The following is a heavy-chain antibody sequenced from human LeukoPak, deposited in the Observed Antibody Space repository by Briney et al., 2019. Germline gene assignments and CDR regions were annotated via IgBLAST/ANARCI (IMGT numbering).Heavy chain of an antibody. J-gene: IGHJ4*02. V-gene: IGHV3-23*01. Sequence: GGSLRLSCAASGFTFSSYAMSWVRQAPGKGLEWVSAISSSGGSTYYADSVKGRFTISRDNSKNTLYLQMNSLRAEDTAVYYCANDYYDSSGYYYPTSSPFDYWGQGTLVTVSS. CDR3: ANDYYDSSGYYYPTSSPFDY. CDR2: ISSSGGST. D-gene: IGHD3-22*01. CDR1: GFTFSSYA.